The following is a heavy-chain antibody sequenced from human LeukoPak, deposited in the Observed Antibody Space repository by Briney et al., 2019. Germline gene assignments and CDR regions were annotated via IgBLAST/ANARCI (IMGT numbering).Heavy chain of an antibody. J-gene: IGHJ4*02. V-gene: IGHV4-4*07. CDR3: AHHRGYSGSRLDY. CDR1: GASITGYY. CDR2: IYTSGST. D-gene: IGHD1-26*01. Sequence: SETLSLTCSVSGASITGYYWSWIRQPAGKGLEWIGRIYTSGSTDYNPSLRSRVTMSVDTSKKQFSLRLTSVTAADTAVYYCAHHRGYSGSRLDYWGQGTLVTVSS.